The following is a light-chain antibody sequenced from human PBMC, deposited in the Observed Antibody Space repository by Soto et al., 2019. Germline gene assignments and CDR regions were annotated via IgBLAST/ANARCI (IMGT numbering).Light chain of an antibody. CDR2: SNA. CDR3: AAWDDSLKAML. CDR1: GSNIGENA. J-gene: IGLJ3*02. V-gene: IGLV1-44*01. Sequence: QPVLTQPPSASGTPGQTVTISCSGSGSNIGENAVNWYQHLPGTAPQLLIYSNALRPSGVPHRFSGSKSGTAGFLAISGLQSEDEAHYYCAAWDDSLKAMLFGGGTKLTVL.